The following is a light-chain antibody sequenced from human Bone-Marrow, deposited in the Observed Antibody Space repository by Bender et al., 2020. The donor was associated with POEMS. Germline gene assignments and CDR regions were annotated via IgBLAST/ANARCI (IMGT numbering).Light chain of an antibody. CDR2: EDN. J-gene: IGLJ2*01. CDR1: SGSIASNY. Sequence: NFMLTQPHSVSESPGKTVTISCTGSSGSIASNYVQWYQQRPGSAPTTVIYEDNQRPSGVPDRFSGSIDSSSNSASLTISGLQTEDEADYYCQSYDSDIYVVFGGGTKVTVL. CDR3: QSYDSDIYVV. V-gene: IGLV6-57*02.